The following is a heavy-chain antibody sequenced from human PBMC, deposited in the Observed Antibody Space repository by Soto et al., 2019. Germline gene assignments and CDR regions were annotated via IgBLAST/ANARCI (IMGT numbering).Heavy chain of an antibody. Sequence: EVQLVESGGHMVQPGRSLRLSYTASGFTFGDNAMSWFRQAPGEGLEWVGFIRSRAYGGTTEYAASVKGRFTISRDDSKSIAYLQMNSLKTEDTALYYCTRGWIFGPLINWFDPWGQGTLVTVSS. CDR2: IRSRAYGGTT. J-gene: IGHJ5*02. V-gene: IGHV3-49*03. D-gene: IGHD3-3*01. CDR1: GFTFGDNA. CDR3: TRGWIFGPLINWFDP.